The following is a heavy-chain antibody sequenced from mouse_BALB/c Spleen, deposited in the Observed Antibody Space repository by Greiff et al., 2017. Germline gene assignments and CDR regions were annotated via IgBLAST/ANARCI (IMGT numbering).Heavy chain of an antibody. CDR1: GFTFSSYT. CDR3: ARRFPFAY. J-gene: IGHJ3*01. Sequence: EVQVVESGGGLVQPGGSLKLSCAASGFTFSSYTMSWVRQTPEKRLEWVAYISNGGGSTYYPDTVKGRFTISRDNAKNTLYLQMSSLKSEDTAMYYCARRFPFAYWGQGTLVTVSA. V-gene: IGHV5-12-2*01. CDR2: ISNGGGST.